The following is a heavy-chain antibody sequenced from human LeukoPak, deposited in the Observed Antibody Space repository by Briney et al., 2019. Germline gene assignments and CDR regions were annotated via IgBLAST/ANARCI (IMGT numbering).Heavy chain of an antibody. CDR3: AREEATSSASPSGL. D-gene: IGHD6-6*01. Sequence: ASVKVSCKASGYTFTGHHLHWVRQAPGQGLEWMGWINPNSGGTNYAQKFQDRVTMTRDTSISTAYMELSGLTSDDTAVYYCAREEATSSASPSGLWGQGTLVTVSS. J-gene: IGHJ4*02. V-gene: IGHV1-2*02. CDR1: GYTFTGHH. CDR2: INPNSGGT.